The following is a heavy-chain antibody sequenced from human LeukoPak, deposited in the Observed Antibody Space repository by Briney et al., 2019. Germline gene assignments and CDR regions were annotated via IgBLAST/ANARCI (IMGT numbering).Heavy chain of an antibody. D-gene: IGHD6-6*01. J-gene: IGHJ5*02. CDR3: AREYSSSPGRFDP. CDR2: INPNSGGT. Sequence: ASVKVSCKASGYTFTGYYMHWVRPAPGQGLEWMGWINPNSGGTNYAQKFQGRVTMTRDTSISTAYMELSRLRSDDTAVYYCAREYSSSPGRFDPWGQGTLVTVSS. CDR1: GYTFTGYY. V-gene: IGHV1-2*02.